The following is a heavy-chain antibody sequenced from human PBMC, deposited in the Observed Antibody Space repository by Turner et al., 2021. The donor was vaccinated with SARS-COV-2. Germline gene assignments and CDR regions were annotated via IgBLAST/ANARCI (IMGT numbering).Heavy chain of an antibody. J-gene: IGHJ6*02. CDR3: AKEFARPDYYYYGMDV. Sequence: DVQLVESGGGLVQPGRSLRLTCAAPGFTFDDYAMHWVRQGPGRGLEWVSGSSWNSGTIGYADSVKGRFTISRDNAKNSLYLQMNSLRAEDTSLYYCAKEFARPDYYYYGMDVWGQGTTVTVSS. V-gene: IGHV3-9*01. CDR1: GFTFDDYA. D-gene: IGHD6-6*01. CDR2: SSWNSGTI.